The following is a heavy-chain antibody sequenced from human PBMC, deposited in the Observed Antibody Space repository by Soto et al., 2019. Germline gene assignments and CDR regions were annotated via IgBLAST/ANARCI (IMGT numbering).Heavy chain of an antibody. J-gene: IGHJ6*02. CDR2: IYNSGST. CDR1: GGSISSYY. CDR3: ARARITMVREVIKYNMDV. V-gene: IGHV4-59*01. Sequence: SETLSLTCTVSGGSISSYYWSWIRRPPGKGLEWIGYIYNSGSTHSNPSLQSRVTISVDTSKSQFSLKLSSVTAADTGIYYCARARITMVREVIKYNMDVWGQGTTVTVSS. D-gene: IGHD3-10*01.